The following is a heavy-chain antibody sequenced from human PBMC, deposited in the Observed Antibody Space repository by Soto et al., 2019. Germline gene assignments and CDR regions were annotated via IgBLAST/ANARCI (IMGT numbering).Heavy chain of an antibody. CDR1: GFSFSIYG. V-gene: IGHV3-30*18. CDR2: ISYDGSER. CDR3: AKDAVSGSRRVPCNYYGMEV. J-gene: IGHJ6*02. Sequence: QVQLVESGGGVVQPGRSLRLSCAASGFSFSIYGMHWVRQAPGKGLQWVAAISYDGSERYYADSVKGRFTISRDNSNNTRYLQMNSLRAEDTAVYYCAKDAVSGSRRVPCNYYGMEVWGQGTTVTVSS. D-gene: IGHD3-10*01.